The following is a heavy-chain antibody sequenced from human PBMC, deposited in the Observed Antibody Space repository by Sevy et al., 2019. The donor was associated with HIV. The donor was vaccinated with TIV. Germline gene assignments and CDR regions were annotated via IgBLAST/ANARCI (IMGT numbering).Heavy chain of an antibody. CDR2: ISYDGSDT. J-gene: IGHJ4*02. V-gene: IGHV3-30*02. CDR1: GLIFSHYG. D-gene: IGHD6-13*01. CDR3: AKNTAAAGTGGFDY. Sequence: GGSLRLSCAASGLIFSHYGMHWVRQAPGKGLEWVAFISYDGSDTYYVDSVKGRFSISRDNSKNKVYLQINSLRTEDTALYYCAKNTAAAGTGGFDYWGQGTLVTVSS.